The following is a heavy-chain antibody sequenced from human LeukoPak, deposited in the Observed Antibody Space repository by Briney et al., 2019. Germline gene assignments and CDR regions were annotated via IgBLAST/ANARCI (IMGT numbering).Heavy chain of an antibody. CDR1: GGSISSSSYY. V-gene: IGHV4-39*01. D-gene: IGHD2-2*01. Sequence: SETLSLTCTVSGGSISSSSYYWGWIRQPPGKGLEWIGSIYYSGSTYYNPSLKSRVTISVDTSKNQFSLKLSSVTAADTAVYYCARLGVVPAAVIDYWGQGTLVTVSS. CDR2: IYYSGST. CDR3: ARLGVVPAAVIDY. J-gene: IGHJ4*02.